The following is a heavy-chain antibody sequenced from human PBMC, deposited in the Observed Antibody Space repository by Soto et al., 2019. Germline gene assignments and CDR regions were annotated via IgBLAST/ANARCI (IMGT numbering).Heavy chain of an antibody. V-gene: IGHV4-31*03. Sequence: SETLSLTCTVSGGSISSGGYYWSWIRQHPGKGLEWIGYIYYSGSTYYNPSLKSRVTISVDTSKNQFSLKLSSMTAADTAVYYCAAITIFGVVPAPFDYWGQGTLVTVSS. J-gene: IGHJ4*02. CDR1: GGSISSGGYY. CDR2: IYYSGST. D-gene: IGHD3-3*01. CDR3: AAITIFGVVPAPFDY.